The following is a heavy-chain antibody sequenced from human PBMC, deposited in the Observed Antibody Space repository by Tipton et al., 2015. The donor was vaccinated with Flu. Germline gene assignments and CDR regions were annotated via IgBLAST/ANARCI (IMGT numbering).Heavy chain of an antibody. J-gene: IGHJ4*02. CDR3: ARASGSGTYVIFYY. CDR1: GGSISSYY. Sequence: TLSLTCTVSGGSISSYYWSWIRQPAGKGLEWIGRIYTSGSAIHNPSLKSRFTMSVDTSKNQFSLKLSSVTAADTAVYYCARASGSGTYVIFYYWGQGTLVTVSS. V-gene: IGHV4-4*07. D-gene: IGHD3-10*01. CDR2: IYTSGSA.